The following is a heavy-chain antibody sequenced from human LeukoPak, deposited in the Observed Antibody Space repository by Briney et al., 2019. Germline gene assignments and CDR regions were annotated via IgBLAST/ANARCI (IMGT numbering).Heavy chain of an antibody. V-gene: IGHV3-23*01. CDR2: ISGSGGST. Sequence: PWGSLRLSCAASGFTFSSYAMRRVRQAPGKGLEWVSAISGSGGSTYYADSVKGRFTISRDNSKNTLYLQMNSLRAEDTAVYYCAKGSWVRDRRFDYWGQGTLVTVSS. CDR3: AKGSWVRDRRFDY. D-gene: IGHD5-12*01. J-gene: IGHJ4*02. CDR1: GFTFSSYA.